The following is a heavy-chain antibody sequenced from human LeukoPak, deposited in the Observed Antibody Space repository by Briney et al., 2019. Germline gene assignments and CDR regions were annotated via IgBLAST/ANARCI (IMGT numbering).Heavy chain of an antibody. V-gene: IGHV3-23*01. CDR3: AKDLSQQLAWGRSAFDI. J-gene: IGHJ3*02. CDR2: ISGSGRSK. Sequence: GGSLRLSCAASGFPFSYYAMSWVRQAPGKGLEWVSAISGSGRSKYYADSVKGRFTISRDNSKNTLYLQMNSLRAEDTAVYYCAKDLSQQLAWGRSAFDIWGQGTMVTVSS. CDR1: GFPFSYYA. D-gene: IGHD6-13*01.